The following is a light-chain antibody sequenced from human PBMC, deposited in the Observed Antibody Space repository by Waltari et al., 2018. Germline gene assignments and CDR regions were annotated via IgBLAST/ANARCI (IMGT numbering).Light chain of an antibody. Sequence: SSELTQDPAVSVALGQTVRITCQGDGLRSYYASWYQQKPGQAPVLVIYGKNNRPSGIPDRFSGSSSGNTASLTITGAQAEDEADYYCNSRDSSGNHYYVFGTGTKVTVL. CDR3: NSRDSSGNHYYV. V-gene: IGLV3-19*01. CDR2: GKN. J-gene: IGLJ1*01. CDR1: GLRSYY.